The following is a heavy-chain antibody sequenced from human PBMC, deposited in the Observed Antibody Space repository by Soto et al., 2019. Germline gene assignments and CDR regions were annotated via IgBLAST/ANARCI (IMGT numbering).Heavy chain of an antibody. D-gene: IGHD3-10*01. CDR1: GGSCSGYY. CDR3: ARGQTGRLYYYGSGSPRTFDY. CDR2: INHSGST. J-gene: IGHJ4*02. V-gene: IGHV4-34*01. Sequence: SETLSLTCAVYGGSCSGYYWSWIRQPPGKGLEWIGEINHSGSTNYNPSLKSRVTISVDTSKNQFSLKLSSVTAADTAVYYCARGQTGRLYYYGSGSPRTFDYWGQGTLVTVSS.